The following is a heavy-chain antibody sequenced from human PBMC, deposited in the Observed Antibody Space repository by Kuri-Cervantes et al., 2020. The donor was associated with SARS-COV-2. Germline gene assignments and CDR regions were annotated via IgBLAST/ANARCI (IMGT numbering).Heavy chain of an antibody. CDR2: IMPALGMP. D-gene: IGHD3/OR15-3a*01. CDR3: ASDGVSGSLSLDV. Sequence: SVKVSCKASGGTFSTAIISWVRQGPGQGLEWMGGIMPALGMPNYAQKFRDRVTITADTSTATAFLELSGLKSEDTALYYCASDGVSGSLSLDVWGQGTLVTVSS. V-gene: IGHV1-69*10. J-gene: IGHJ4*02. CDR1: GGTFSTAI.